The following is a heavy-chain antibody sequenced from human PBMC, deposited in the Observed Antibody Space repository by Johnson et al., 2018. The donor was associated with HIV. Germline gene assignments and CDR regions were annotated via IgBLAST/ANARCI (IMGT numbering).Heavy chain of an antibody. CDR1: GFTFDDYG. CDR2: INWTGAIA. V-gene: IGHV3-20*04. J-gene: IGHJ3*02. CDR3: ARDKSGSYRGAFDM. D-gene: IGHD1-26*01. Sequence: EVQLVESGGGVVRPGGSLRVSCAASGFTFDDYGMNWVRQAPGQGLEWVSGINWTGAIAGYAGSVTGRFIISRDNAKNSLYLQMNTLRAEDTALYYCARDKSGSYRGAFDMWGQGTMVTVSS.